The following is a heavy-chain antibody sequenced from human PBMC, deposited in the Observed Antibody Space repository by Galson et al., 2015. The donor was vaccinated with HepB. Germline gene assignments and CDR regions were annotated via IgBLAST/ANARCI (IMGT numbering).Heavy chain of an antibody. CDR2: ISLDGGTK. CDR1: GFTFSSYV. J-gene: IGHJ4*02. CDR3: ARAPPIGYCFSTDCYDGLFVY. V-gene: IGHV3-30-3*01. Sequence: SLRLSCAASGFTFSSYVMHWVRQAPGEGLEWVAVISLDGGTKYYADSVKGRFTISRDNSKSALYLQMNGLRPEDTAVYYCARAPPIGYCFSTDCYDGLFVYWGQGTLVAVSS. D-gene: IGHD2-2*01.